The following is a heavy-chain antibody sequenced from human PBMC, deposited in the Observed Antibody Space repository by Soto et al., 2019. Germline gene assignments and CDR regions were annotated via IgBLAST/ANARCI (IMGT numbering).Heavy chain of an antibody. CDR3: AKKATYFDTTGNYKNCMDV. V-gene: IGHV4-4*02. J-gene: IGHJ6*02. D-gene: IGHD3-22*01. Sequence: SETLSLTCAVSGGSISSSNWWSWVRQPPGKGLEWIGEIYHTGTTNYNPSLRSRVTISVDKSKNQFSLKLTSVTAADTAVYYCAKKATYFDTTGNYKNCMDVWGQGTTVTVYS. CDR1: GGSISSSNW. CDR2: IYHTGTT.